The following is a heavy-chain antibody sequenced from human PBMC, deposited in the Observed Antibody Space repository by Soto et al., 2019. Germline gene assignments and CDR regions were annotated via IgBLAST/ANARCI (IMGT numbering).Heavy chain of an antibody. CDR2: INPASGST. V-gene: IGHV1-46*01. J-gene: IGHJ4*02. Sequence: QVQLVQSGAEVKKPGASVKLSCRTSGYTFTHYYIHWVRQAPGQGLEWLGIINPASGSTNYAQDFQGRVTLTMDTSTTTVYMDLSGLRAEDTAIFYCGRDLAAGEHWGQGTRVTVSS. D-gene: IGHD6-25*01. CDR1: GYTFTHYY. CDR3: GRDLAAGEH.